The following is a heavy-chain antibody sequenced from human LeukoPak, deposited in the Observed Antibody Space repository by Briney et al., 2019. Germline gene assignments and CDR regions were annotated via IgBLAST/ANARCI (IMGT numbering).Heavy chain of an antibody. CDR3: AKDLDTITTVTTPFDY. Sequence: GGSLRLSCAASGFTFSIYAMSWVRQAPGKGLEWVSAISGSGGTTYYADSVKGRFTISRDSSKKTLYLQMNSLRAEDTAVYYCAKDLDTITTVTTPFDYWGQGTLVTVSS. CDR1: GFTFSIYA. V-gene: IGHV3-23*01. D-gene: IGHD4-11*01. J-gene: IGHJ4*02. CDR2: ISGSGGTT.